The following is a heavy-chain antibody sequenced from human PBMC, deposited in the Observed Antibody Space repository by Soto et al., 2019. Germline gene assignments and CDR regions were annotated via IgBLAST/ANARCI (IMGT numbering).Heavy chain of an antibody. CDR1: GGSINTFY. D-gene: IGHD5-12*01. CDR3: AREGSYSAYNFAHGIQLWYFDF. J-gene: IGHJ4*02. CDR2: IFSSGST. Sequence: PSETLSLTCTVSGGSINTFYWSWVRQPAGKGLERIGRIFSSGSTSFNPSLESRVAMSVDTSKNHFSLNLSSVTAADMAVYYCAREGSYSAYNFAHGIQLWYFDFWGQGALVTVSS. V-gene: IGHV4-4*07.